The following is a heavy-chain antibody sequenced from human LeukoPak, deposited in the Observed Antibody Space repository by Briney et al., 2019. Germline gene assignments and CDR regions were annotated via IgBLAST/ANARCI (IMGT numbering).Heavy chain of an antibody. V-gene: IGHV1-2*02. CDR1: GYTFTGYF. CDR3: ARDRYGDGFAHFDY. J-gene: IGHJ4*02. CDR2: IDPDSGGT. Sequence: GASVKVSCKASGYTFTGYFIQWVRQAPGQGLEWMGWIDPDSGGTNYAQKFQGRVTMTRDTSISTAYMDLSRLTSDDTAVYYCARDRYGDGFAHFDYWGQGALVTVSS. D-gene: IGHD5-24*01.